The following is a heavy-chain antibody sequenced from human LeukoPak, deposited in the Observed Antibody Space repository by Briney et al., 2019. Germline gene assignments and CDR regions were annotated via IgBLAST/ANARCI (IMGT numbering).Heavy chain of an antibody. J-gene: IGHJ4*02. CDR2: IYHSGST. V-gene: IGHV4-38-2*02. D-gene: IGHD6-19*01. CDR1: GYSISSGYY. CDR3: ARDSSGRRFFDY. Sequence: PSETLSLTCTVSGYSISSGYYWGWIRQPPGKGLEWIGSIYHSGSTYYNPSLKSRVTISVDTSKNQFSLKLSSVTAADTAVYYCARDSSGRRFFDYWGQGTLVTVSS.